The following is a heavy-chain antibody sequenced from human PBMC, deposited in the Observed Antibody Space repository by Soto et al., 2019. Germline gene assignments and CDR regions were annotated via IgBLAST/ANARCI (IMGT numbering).Heavy chain of an antibody. D-gene: IGHD3-22*01. J-gene: IGHJ5*01. CDR2: ISASGGTA. V-gene: IGHV3-23*01. CDR1: GFMFSSYA. CDR3: AKLTYPSDSTGYYYERVSGWIDS. Sequence: LSLSCAASGFMFSSYAMSWVRQAPGKGLEWVSSISASGGTANLADSVEGRCTISRDNSKSTLYLQMNSLRAEDTAVYYCAKLTYPSDSTGYYYERVSGWIDSWGQGTLVTVSS.